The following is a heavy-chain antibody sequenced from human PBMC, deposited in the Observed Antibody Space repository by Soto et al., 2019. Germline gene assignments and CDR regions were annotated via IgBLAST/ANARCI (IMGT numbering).Heavy chain of an antibody. Sequence: EVQLVESGGGLGQPGGSLRLSCVGSGFTFSSYWMHWVRQVPGKGPVWVSRINSDGSASSYADFVKGRFTVSRDNGTNTLYLEMNSLSAEDTAVYYCTSGGYSYGWGYWGQGTLVTVSS. CDR2: INSDGSAS. D-gene: IGHD5-18*01. CDR3: TSGGYSYGWGY. CDR1: GFTFSSYW. V-gene: IGHV3-74*01. J-gene: IGHJ4*02.